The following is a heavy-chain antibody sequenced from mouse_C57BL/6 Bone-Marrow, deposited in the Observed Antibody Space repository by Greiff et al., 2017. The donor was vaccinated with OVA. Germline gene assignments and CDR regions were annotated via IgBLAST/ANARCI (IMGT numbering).Heavy chain of an antibody. D-gene: IGHD1-1*01. Sequence: VQLQQSGPELVKPGASVKIPCKASGYTFTDYNMDWVKQSHGKSLEWIGDINPNNGGTIYNQKFKGKATLTVDKSSSTAYMELRSLTSEDTAVYYCAREGNYYGSSYGYFDYWGQGTTLTVSS. J-gene: IGHJ2*01. V-gene: IGHV1-18*01. CDR2: INPNNGGT. CDR1: GYTFTDYN. CDR3: AREGNYYGSSYGYFDY.